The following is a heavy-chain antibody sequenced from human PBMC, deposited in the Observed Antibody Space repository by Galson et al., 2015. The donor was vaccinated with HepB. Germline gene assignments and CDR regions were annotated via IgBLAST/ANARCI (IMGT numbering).Heavy chain of an antibody. D-gene: IGHD6-19*01. Sequence: AISGDSVSSNSAAWNWIRQSPSRGLEWLGRTYYRSKWYNDYAVSVKSRITINPDTSKNQFSLQLNSVTPEDTAVYYCAREGGVAPGIAVAGPNWFDPWGQGTLVTVSS. CDR3: AREGGVAPGIAVAGPNWFDP. CDR1: GDSVSSNSAA. CDR2: TYYRSKWYN. V-gene: IGHV6-1*01. J-gene: IGHJ5*02.